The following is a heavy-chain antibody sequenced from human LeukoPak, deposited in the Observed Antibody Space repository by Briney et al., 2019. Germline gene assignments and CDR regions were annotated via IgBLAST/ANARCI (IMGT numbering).Heavy chain of an antibody. CDR3: ARDLRWSCNLFDF. CDR1: GFTFRSHG. V-gene: IGHV3-33*01. D-gene: IGHD4-23*01. Sequence: GGSLRLSCAASGFTFRSHGMHWVRQTPGKGLEWVAVIWYDGSDKYYADSVKGRFTISRDNSKNMLYLQINSLRAEDTAIYYCARDLRWSCNLFDFWGQGTLVTVSS. CDR2: IWYDGSDK. J-gene: IGHJ4*02.